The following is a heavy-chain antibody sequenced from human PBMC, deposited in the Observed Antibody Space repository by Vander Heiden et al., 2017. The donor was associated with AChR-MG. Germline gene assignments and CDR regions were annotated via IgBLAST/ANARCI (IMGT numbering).Heavy chain of an antibody. CDR2: ISYDGSNK. Sequence: QVQLVESGGGVVQPGRSLRLSCAASGFTFSSYAMHWVRQAPGKGLEWVAVISYDGSNKYDADSVKGRFTISRNNSKNTLYLKMNSLRAEDTAVYYCARNGGHDAFDIWGQGTMVTVSS. D-gene: IGHD2-8*01. CDR3: ARNGGHDAFDI. J-gene: IGHJ3*02. CDR1: GFTFSSYA. V-gene: IGHV3-30-3*01.